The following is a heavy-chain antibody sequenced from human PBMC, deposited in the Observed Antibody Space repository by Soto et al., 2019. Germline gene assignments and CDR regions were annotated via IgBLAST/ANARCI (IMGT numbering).Heavy chain of an antibody. J-gene: IGHJ5*02. D-gene: IGHD3-16*01. CDR1: GGTFSSYT. V-gene: IGHV1-69*02. Sequence: QVQLVQSGAEVKKPGSSVKVSCKASGGTFSSYTISWVRQAPGQGLEWMGRIIPILGIANYAQKFQGRVTVDPEKSMNTAYMEPSSVRSEDTAVYYCAIGMQRRGGQVYHWGQGTLVTVSS. CDR3: AIGMQRRGGQVYH. CDR2: IIPILGIA.